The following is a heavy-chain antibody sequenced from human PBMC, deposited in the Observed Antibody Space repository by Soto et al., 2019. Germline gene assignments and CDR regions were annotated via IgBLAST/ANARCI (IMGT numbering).Heavy chain of an antibody. CDR2: TRNKANSYTT. CDR1: GFTFSDHY. J-gene: IGHJ6*02. CDR3: ARVPSSYDTGDYYYYGMDV. V-gene: IGHV3-72*01. Sequence: SLRLSCAASGFTFSDHYMDWVRQAPGKGLEWVGRTRNKANSYTTEYAASVKGRFTISRDDSKNSLYLQMNSLKTEDTAVYYCARVPSSYDTGDYYYYGMDVWGQGTTVTVSS. D-gene: IGHD3-22*01.